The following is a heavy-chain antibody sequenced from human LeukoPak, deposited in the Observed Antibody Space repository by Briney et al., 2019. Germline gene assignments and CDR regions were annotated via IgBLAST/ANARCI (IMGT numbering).Heavy chain of an antibody. J-gene: IGHJ4*02. Sequence: GASVKVSCKASGYTFTSYGISWVRQAPGQGLEWMGWISAYNGNTNYAQKLQGRVTMTTDTSTSTAYMELRSLRSVDTAVYYCARDRLRWLQPPYFDYWGQGTLVTVSS. CDR3: ARDRLRWLQPPYFDY. V-gene: IGHV1-18*01. CDR2: ISAYNGNT. CDR1: GYTFTSYG. D-gene: IGHD5-24*01.